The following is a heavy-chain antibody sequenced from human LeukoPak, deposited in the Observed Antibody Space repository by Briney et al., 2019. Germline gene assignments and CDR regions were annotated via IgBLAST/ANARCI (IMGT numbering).Heavy chain of an antibody. CDR2: IYPGDSDT. J-gene: IGHJ4*02. CDR3: ARSLGRGYSGYDPMAEIRGAIDY. Sequence: GESLKISCKGSGYSFTSYWIGWVRQMPGKGLEWMGIIYPGDSDTRYSPSFQGQVTISADKSISTAYLQWSSLKASDTAMYYCARSLGRGYSGYDPMAEIRGAIDYWGQGTLVTVSS. V-gene: IGHV5-51*01. D-gene: IGHD5-12*01. CDR1: GYSFTSYW.